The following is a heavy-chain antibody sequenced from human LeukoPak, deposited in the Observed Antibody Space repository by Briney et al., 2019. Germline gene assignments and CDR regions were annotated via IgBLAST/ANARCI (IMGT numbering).Heavy chain of an antibody. D-gene: IGHD1-26*01. J-gene: IGHJ4*02. CDR2: INSDESIR. CDR3: ARGNSGNNFVY. V-gene: IGHV3-74*01. Sequence: GGSLRLSCAASEFSFSSYGMHWVRQAPGKGLVWVSRINSDESIRSYADSVKGRFTISRDNAKNTLYLQMNSLRGEDTAVYYCARGNSGNNFVYGGQGTLVTVSS. CDR1: EFSFSSYG.